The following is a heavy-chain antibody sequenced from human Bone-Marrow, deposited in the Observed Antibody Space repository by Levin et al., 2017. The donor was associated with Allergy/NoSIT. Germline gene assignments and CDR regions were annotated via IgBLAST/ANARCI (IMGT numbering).Heavy chain of an antibody. J-gene: IGHJ6*03. CDR2: INTNTGNP. CDR3: ARDPPPSSYYYFYMDV. Sequence: GESLKISCKASGYTFTSFAMNWVRQAPGQGLEWMGWINTNTGNPTYAQGFTGRFVFSLDTSVSTAYLQISSLKAEDTAVYYCARDPPPSSYYYFYMDVWGKGTTVTVSS. V-gene: IGHV7-4-1*02. CDR1: GYTFTSFA.